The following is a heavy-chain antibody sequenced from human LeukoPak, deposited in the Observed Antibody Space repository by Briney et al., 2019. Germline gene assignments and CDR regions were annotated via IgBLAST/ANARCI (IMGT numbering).Heavy chain of an antibody. D-gene: IGHD4-11*01. Sequence: GGSLRLSCAASGFTFSNYWMSWVRQAPGKGLEWVANMKEDGSEKNYVDSVKGRFTISRDNAQDSVYLQMNSPRAEDTAGYYCARDRGYSNFDYWGQGTLVTVSS. J-gene: IGHJ4*02. CDR3: ARDRGYSNFDY. CDR1: GFTFSNYW. CDR2: MKEDGSEK. V-gene: IGHV3-7*01.